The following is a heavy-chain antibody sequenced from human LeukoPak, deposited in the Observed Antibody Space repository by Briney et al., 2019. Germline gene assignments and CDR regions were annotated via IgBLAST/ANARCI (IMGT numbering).Heavy chain of an antibody. CDR2: INEDGSEK. Sequence: GGSLRLSCAASGLTFSNYWMSWVRQAPGKGLEWVANINEDGSEKYCVDSVKGRFTISRDNTKNSLFLQMNSLRAEDTAVYYCAKGRTIAARLNWFDPWGQGTLVTVSS. V-gene: IGHV3-7*03. D-gene: IGHD6-6*01. CDR1: GLTFSNYW. CDR3: AKGRTIAARLNWFDP. J-gene: IGHJ5*02.